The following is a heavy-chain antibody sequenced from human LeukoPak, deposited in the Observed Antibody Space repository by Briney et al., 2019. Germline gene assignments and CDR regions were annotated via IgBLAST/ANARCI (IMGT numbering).Heavy chain of an antibody. CDR3: ARLITAFQAFDS. CDR1: GGSISSYY. CDR2: IYYSGST. J-gene: IGHJ4*02. V-gene: IGHV4-59*05. Sequence: MASETLSLTCTVSGGSISSYYWSWIRQPPGKGLEWIGSIYYSGSTYYNPSLNSRVTISVDTSKNQFSPNLSSVTAADTAVYYCARLITAFQAFDSWGQGTLVTVSS. D-gene: IGHD3-16*01.